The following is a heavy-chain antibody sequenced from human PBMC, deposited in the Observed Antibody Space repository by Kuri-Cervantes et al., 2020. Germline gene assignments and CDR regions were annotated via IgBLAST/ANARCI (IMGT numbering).Heavy chain of an antibody. CDR1: GYTLTDLS. J-gene: IGHJ6*02. V-gene: IGHV1-24*01. CDR2: FDPEDGET. D-gene: IGHD6-13*01. CDR3: ATTPTRIAAAGTSEYYYYYYGMDV. Sequence: ASVKVSCKVSGYTLTDLSMHWVRQAPGKGLEWMGGFDPEDGETIYAQKFQGRVTMTEDTSTDTAYMELSSLRSEDTAVYYCATTPTRIAAAGTSEYYYYYYGMDVWGQGTTVTVSS.